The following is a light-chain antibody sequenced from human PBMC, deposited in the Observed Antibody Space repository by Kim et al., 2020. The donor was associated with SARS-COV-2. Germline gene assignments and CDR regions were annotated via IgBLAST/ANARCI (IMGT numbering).Light chain of an antibody. CDR2: DAS. J-gene: IGKJ2*01. CDR3: QQYNSYSSYT. V-gene: IGKV1-5*01. Sequence: DIQMTRSPSTLSASVGDRVTITCRASQSISSWLAWYQQKPGRAPKLLIYDASSLESGVPSRFSGSGSGTEFTLTISSLHPDDFATYYCQQYNSYSSYTFGQGTKLEI. CDR1: QSISSW.